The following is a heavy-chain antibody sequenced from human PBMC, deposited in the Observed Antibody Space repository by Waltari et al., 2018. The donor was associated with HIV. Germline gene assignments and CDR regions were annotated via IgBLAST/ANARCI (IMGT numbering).Heavy chain of an antibody. CDR1: GYTCTTND. CDR3: ATIGVVANS. CDR2: MKPNSGAT. V-gene: IGHV1-8*02. Sequence: QVQSVYSGPGVKNARASVKPSCNPSGYTCTTNDINWVRLGTGQGLEWMGYMKPNSGATVYAQKFQGRVTMTRDISTNTAYMELNWLTSEDTAIYYCATIGVVANSWGQGSLITVSS. J-gene: IGHJ4*02. D-gene: IGHD3-22*01.